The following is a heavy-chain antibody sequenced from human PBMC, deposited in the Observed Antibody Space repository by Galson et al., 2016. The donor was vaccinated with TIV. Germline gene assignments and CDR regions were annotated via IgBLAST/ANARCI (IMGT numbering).Heavy chain of an antibody. D-gene: IGHD3-16*01. CDR3: VRGGARGYYYCGLDV. J-gene: IGHJ6*02. V-gene: IGHV3-30*04. CDR1: GFTLSSHA. Sequence: SLRLSCAATGFTLSSHAMHWVRQAPGKGLEWTAIISHDERLKYYGDSVKGRFTVSRDLSLNTLYLQIDSLRPEDTARYFCVRGGARGYYYCGLDVWGQGTTVTVSS. CDR2: ISHDERLK.